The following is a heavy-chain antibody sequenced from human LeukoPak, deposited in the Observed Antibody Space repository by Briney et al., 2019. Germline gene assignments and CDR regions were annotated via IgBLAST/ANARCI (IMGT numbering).Heavy chain of an antibody. CDR1: GGSISSYY. CDR3: ARDKGPYWYFDL. CDR2: IYNSGSP. Sequence: SETLSLTSTVSGGSISSYYWNWIRQPPGKGLEWIGNIYNSGSPNYNPSLKSRVTISVDTSKNQISLRLSSVTAADTAVYYCARDKGPYWYFDLWGRGTLVTVSS. J-gene: IGHJ2*01. V-gene: IGHV4-59*01.